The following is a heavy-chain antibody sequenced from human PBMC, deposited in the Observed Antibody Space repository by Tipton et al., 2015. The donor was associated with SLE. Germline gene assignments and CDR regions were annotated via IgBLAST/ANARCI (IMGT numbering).Heavy chain of an antibody. CDR1: GGSISSGGYS. J-gene: IGHJ2*01. D-gene: IGHD2-15*01. CDR3: ARSVVVVPAAHWYFDL. Sequence: TLSLTCAVSGGSISSGGYSWSWIRQPPGKGLEWVGFIYHSGSTYYNPSLKSRVTISVDRSKNQFSLKLNSVTAADTAEYFCARSVVVVPAAHWYFDLWGRGTLVTVSS. CDR2: IYHSGST. V-gene: IGHV4-30-2*01.